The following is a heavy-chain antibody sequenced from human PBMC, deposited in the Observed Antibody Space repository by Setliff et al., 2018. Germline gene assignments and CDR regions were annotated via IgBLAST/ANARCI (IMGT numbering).Heavy chain of an antibody. Sequence: SETLSLTCAVSGYSISSGYYWGWIRQPPGKGLEWIGSIYHSGSTHYNPSLKSRVTIAVDTSKNQFSLKLTSVTAADTAVYYCARRPLYHYDFWSNGFNPWGQGTLVTVSS. CDR1: GYSISSGYY. D-gene: IGHD3-3*01. V-gene: IGHV4-38-2*01. J-gene: IGHJ5*02. CDR2: IYHSGST. CDR3: ARRPLYHYDFWSNGFNP.